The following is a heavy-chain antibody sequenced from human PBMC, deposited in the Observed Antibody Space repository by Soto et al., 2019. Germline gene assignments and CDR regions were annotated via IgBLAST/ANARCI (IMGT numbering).Heavy chain of an antibody. CDR2: INHSGST. J-gene: IGHJ4*02. CDR1: GGSFSGYY. D-gene: IGHD5-18*01. Sequence: PSETLSLTCAVYGGSFSGYYWSWIRQPPGKGMEWIGEINHSGSTNYNPSLKSRVTISVDTSKNQFSLKLSSVTAADTAVYYCARAGSYRTEPGWGDYWGQGTLVTVSS. V-gene: IGHV4-34*01. CDR3: ARAGSYRTEPGWGDY.